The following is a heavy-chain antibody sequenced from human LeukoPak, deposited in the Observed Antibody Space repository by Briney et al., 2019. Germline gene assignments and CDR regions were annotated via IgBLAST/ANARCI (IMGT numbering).Heavy chain of an antibody. CDR1: GGSFSGYY. CDR2: INHSGST. Sequence: PSETLSLTCAVYGGSFSGYYWSWIRQPPGKGLEWIGEINHSGSTNYNPSLKSRVTISVDTSKNQFSLKLSSVTAADTAVYYCARVPYYDFWSGYYGFDPWGQGTLVTVSS. CDR3: ARVPYYDFWSGYYGFDP. D-gene: IGHD3-3*01. V-gene: IGHV4-34*01. J-gene: IGHJ5*02.